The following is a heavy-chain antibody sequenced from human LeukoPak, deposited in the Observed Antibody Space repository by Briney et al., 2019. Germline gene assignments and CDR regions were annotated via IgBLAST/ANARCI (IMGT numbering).Heavy chain of an antibody. CDR2: IIPIFGTA. CDR1: GGTFSSYA. J-gene: IGHJ3*02. D-gene: IGHD3-9*01. V-gene: IGHV1-69*05. Sequence: SVKVSCKASGGTFSSYAISWVRQAPGQGLEWMGGIIPIFGTANYAQKFQGRVTITTDESTSTAYMELSSLRSEDTAMYYCARGGRILTGYYLPPNDAFDIWGQGTMVTVSS. CDR3: ARGGRILTGYYLPPNDAFDI.